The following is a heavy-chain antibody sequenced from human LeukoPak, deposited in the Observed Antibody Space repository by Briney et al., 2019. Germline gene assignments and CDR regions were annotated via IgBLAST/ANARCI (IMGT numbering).Heavy chain of an antibody. D-gene: IGHD1-26*01. V-gene: IGHV5-51*01. J-gene: IGHJ4*02. CDR2: IYPGDSDT. CDR1: GYSFTNHW. CDR3: ARLPQWGGTYHFDY. Sequence: GESLKISCKGSGYSFTNHWIGWVRQMPGKGQEWMGIIYPGDSDTRYSPSFQGQVTISADKSISTAYLQWSSLKASDTAMYYCARLPQWGGTYHFDYWGQGTLLTVSS.